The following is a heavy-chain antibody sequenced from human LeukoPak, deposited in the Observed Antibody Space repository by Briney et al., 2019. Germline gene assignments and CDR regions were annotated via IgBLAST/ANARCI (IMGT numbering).Heavy chain of an antibody. D-gene: IGHD3-10*01. CDR2: IYYSGST. V-gene: IGHV4-59*01. CDR1: GGSISSYY. J-gene: IGHJ4*02. CDR3: ARGRLTVLSFFDY. Sequence: SETLSLTCTVSGGSISSYYWSWIRQPPGKGLEWIGYIYYSGSTNYNPSLKSRVTISVDTSKNQFSLKLSSVTAADTAVYYCARGRLTVLSFFDYWGQGTLVTVSS.